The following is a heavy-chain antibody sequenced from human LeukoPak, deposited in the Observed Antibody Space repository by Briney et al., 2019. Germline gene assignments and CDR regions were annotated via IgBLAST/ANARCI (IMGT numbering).Heavy chain of an antibody. V-gene: IGHV3-23*01. Sequence: LAGGSLRLSCAASGFTFSSYAMSWVRQAPGKGLEWVSAISGSGGSTYYADSVKGRVTISRDNSKNTLFLQLNSLRAEDAAVYYCAKTYMWSIDAFHIWGQGTMVTVSS. CDR1: GFTFSSYA. CDR2: ISGSGGST. D-gene: IGHD2-8*02. J-gene: IGHJ3*02. CDR3: AKTYMWSIDAFHI.